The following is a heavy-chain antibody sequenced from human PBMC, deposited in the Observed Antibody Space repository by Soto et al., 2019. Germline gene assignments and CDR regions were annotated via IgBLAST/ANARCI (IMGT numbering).Heavy chain of an antibody. CDR1: GYTFTSYG. Sequence: QVQLVQSGAEVKKPGASVKVSCKASGYTFTSYGISWVRQAPGQGLEWMGWISAYNGNTNYAQKLQGRVTMTTDTSTSIAYMELRSLRSDDTAVYYCARVETYYYDSSGYSDWFDPWGQGTLVTVSS. CDR3: ARVETYYYDSSGYSDWFDP. V-gene: IGHV1-18*01. D-gene: IGHD3-22*01. CDR2: ISAYNGNT. J-gene: IGHJ5*02.